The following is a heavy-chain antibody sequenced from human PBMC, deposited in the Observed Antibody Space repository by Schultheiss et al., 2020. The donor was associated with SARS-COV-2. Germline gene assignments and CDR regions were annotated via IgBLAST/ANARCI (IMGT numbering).Heavy chain of an antibody. CDR3: ARNGGYSYGYGVDY. Sequence: ASVKVSCKASGYTFSRFGISWVRQAPGQGLEWMGWISPYNANTNYAQKFQGRVTLTTDTSTKTAYMELRSLTSDDTAVYYCARNGGYSYGYGVDYWGQGTLVTVSS. CDR1: GYTFSRFG. D-gene: IGHD5-18*01. J-gene: IGHJ4*02. CDR2: ISPYNANT. V-gene: IGHV1-18*01.